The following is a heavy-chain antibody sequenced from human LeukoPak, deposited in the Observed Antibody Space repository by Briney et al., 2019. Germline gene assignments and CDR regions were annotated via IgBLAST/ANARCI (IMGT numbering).Heavy chain of an antibody. CDR2: IYYSGST. CDR3: AGSGYSSGWSYFDY. V-gene: IGHV4-34*01. Sequence: SETLSLTCAVYGGSFSGYYRSWIRQPPGKGLEWIGSIYYSGSTYYNPSLKSRVTISVDTSKNQFSLKLSSVTAADTAVYYCAGSGYSSGWSYFDYWGQGTLVTVSS. D-gene: IGHD6-19*01. J-gene: IGHJ4*02. CDR1: GGSFSGYY.